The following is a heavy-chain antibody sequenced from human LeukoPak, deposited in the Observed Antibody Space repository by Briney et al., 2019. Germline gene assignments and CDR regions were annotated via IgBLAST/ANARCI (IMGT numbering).Heavy chain of an antibody. V-gene: IGHV3-7*03. Sequence: GGSLRLSCAASGFTFSSYWMSWVRQAPGKGLERVANIKQDGSEKYYVDSVKGRFTISRDNAKNSLYLQMNSLRAEDTAVYYCARDSSGYYSDAFDIWGQGTMVTVSS. CDR3: ARDSSGYYSDAFDI. CDR1: GFTFSSYW. D-gene: IGHD3-22*01. CDR2: IKQDGSEK. J-gene: IGHJ3*02.